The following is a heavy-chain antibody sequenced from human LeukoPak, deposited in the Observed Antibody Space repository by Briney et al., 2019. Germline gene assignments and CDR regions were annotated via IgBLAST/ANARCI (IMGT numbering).Heavy chain of an antibody. J-gene: IGHJ4*02. CDR1: GGSISSSSYY. V-gene: IGHV4-39*01. Sequence: KPSETLSLTCTVSGGSISSSSYYWGWIRQPPGKGLEWIGSIYYSGSTHYNPSLKSRVTISVDTSKNQFSLKLSSVTAADTAVYYCASLYSSSWYYFDYWGQGTLVTVSS. CDR2: IYYSGST. CDR3: ASLYSSSWYYFDY. D-gene: IGHD6-13*01.